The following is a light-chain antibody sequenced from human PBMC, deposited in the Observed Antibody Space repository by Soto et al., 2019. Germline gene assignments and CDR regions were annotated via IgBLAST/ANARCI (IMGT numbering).Light chain of an antibody. J-gene: IGKJ2*01. Sequence: EIVLTQSPATLSLSPGERATLSCRASQSVSNYLAWYQQKPCQAPRLLISDASNRATGIPARFSGSGSGTDFALTISSLEPEDFAVYYCQLRSNWPPLYTFGQGTKLDIK. CDR2: DAS. CDR1: QSVSNY. V-gene: IGKV3-11*01. CDR3: QLRSNWPPLYT.